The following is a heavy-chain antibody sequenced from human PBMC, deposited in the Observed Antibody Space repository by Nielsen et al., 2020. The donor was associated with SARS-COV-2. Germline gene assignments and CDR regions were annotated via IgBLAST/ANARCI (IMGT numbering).Heavy chain of an antibody. J-gene: IGHJ6*03. CDR2: IYHSGST. Sequence: GSLRLSCTVSGGSISSSNWWSWVRQPPGKGLEWIGEIYHSGSTNYNPSLKSRVTISVDTSKNQFSLKLSSVTAADTAVYYCARAYCGGDCYSDYYYYYMDVWGKGTTVTVSS. CDR1: GGSISSSNW. CDR3: ARAYCGGDCYSDYYYYYMDV. V-gene: IGHV4-4*02. D-gene: IGHD2-21*01.